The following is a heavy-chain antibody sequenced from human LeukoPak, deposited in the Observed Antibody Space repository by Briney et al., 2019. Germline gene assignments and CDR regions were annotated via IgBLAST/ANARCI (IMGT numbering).Heavy chain of an antibody. J-gene: IGHJ5*02. V-gene: IGHV1-2*06. D-gene: IGHD7-27*01. CDR3: ARDLSSTPNWELDH. Sequence: ASVKVSCKASGYTFSGYFMHWVRQAPGQGLEWMGRINPGSGDTEFAQKFQGRVTMTRDTPISTAYMEVSGLTFDDTAIYYCARDLSSTPNWELDHWGQGTLVTVSS. CDR1: GYTFSGYF. CDR2: INPGSGDT.